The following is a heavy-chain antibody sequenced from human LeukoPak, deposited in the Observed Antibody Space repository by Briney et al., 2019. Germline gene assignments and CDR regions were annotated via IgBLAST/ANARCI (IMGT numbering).Heavy chain of an antibody. J-gene: IGHJ6*02. V-gene: IGHV4-59*08. CDR3: ARHKGITMVRGGVGMDV. D-gene: IGHD3-10*01. CDR1: GGSISSYY. Sequence: SETLSLTCTVSGGSISSYYWSWIRQPPGKGLEWVGLIYYSGSTNYTPSLKGRVTISVDTSKNQFSLKLSSVTAADTAVYYCARHKGITMVRGGVGMDVWGQGTTVTVSS. CDR2: IYYSGST.